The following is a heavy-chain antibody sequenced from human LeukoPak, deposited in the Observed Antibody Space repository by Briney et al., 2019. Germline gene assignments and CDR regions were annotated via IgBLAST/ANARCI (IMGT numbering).Heavy chain of an antibody. Sequence: ASVKVSCKASGYAFTSYGICWVRQAPGQGLEWMGWISAYNGNTNYAQKLQGRVTMTTDTSTSTAYMELRSLRSDDTAVYYCARDTSSGYYANFDYWGQGTLVTVSS. J-gene: IGHJ4*02. CDR3: ARDTSSGYYANFDY. D-gene: IGHD3-22*01. CDR2: ISAYNGNT. V-gene: IGHV1-18*01. CDR1: GYAFTSYG.